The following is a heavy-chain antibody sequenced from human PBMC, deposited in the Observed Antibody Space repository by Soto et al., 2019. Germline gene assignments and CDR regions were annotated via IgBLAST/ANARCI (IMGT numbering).Heavy chain of an antibody. V-gene: IGHV3-23*01. CDR2: ISGSFGTT. Sequence: LRTPLAPSRFTSSSYAITWVLHTPGSCLWLVPAISGSFGTTYYAGSVEGGFGISRDNCKNTLYLQMKSLSAEGTAVYYCAKAGPVVVVAATPAYFEYWGQGTLVTVSS. J-gene: IGHJ4*02. CDR3: AKAGPVVVVAATPAYFEY. D-gene: IGHD2-15*01. CDR1: RFTSSSYA.